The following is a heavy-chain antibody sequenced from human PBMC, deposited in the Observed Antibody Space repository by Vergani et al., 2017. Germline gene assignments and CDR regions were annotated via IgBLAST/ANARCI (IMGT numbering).Heavy chain of an antibody. D-gene: IGHD5-12*01. CDR1: GFIFTYYF. CDR3: AREGSGFDGGRDV. Sequence: EAQLEESGGGLVRPGGSLRLSCAASGFIFTYYFMSWVRQAPGKGLQWVANIKQDGSEKHYGTSVKGRFTISRDNAKKSVYLQLSSLRTDDTAVYYCAREGSGFDGGRDVWGQGTTVIVSS. J-gene: IGHJ6*02. V-gene: IGHV3-7*01. CDR2: IKQDGSEK.